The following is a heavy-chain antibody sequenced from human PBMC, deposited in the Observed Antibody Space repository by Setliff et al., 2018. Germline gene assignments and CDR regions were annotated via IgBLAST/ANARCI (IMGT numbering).Heavy chain of an antibody. J-gene: IGHJ3*02. CDR3: ARPLHIIGTSTAYAFDI. CDR2: VRFDGSYK. Sequence: GESLKISCAASGFVFGTYGMHWVRQAPGKGLDWVASVRFDGSYKVYADSVKGRFTISRDDARNSMYLQMDSLRVEDTAVYYCARPLHIIGTSTAYAFDIWGQGTMVTVSS. V-gene: IGHV3-30*02. CDR1: GFVFGTYG. D-gene: IGHD3-10*01.